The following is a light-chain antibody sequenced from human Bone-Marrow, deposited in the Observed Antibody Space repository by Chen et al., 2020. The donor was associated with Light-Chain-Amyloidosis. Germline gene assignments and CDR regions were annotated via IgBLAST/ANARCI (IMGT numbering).Light chain of an antibody. CDR2: AAS. J-gene: IGKJ4*01. Sequence: DIQTTQFPSSLSASVGDRVTLTCRASQRISTHLNWYQQKPGKAPKLLIYAASSLQSGVPSRFSGSGSGTEFTLTISSLQPEDFATYYCQQSYITPQVTFGGGIKVEIK. CDR3: QQSYITPQVT. CDR1: QRISTH. V-gene: IGKV1-39*01.